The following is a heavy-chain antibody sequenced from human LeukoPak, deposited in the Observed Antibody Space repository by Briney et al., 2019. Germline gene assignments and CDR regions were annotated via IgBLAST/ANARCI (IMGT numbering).Heavy chain of an antibody. V-gene: IGHV3-7*03. Sequence: GGSLRLSCTASGFTFGTFWRTWVRQAPGKGLEWVANIKEDGSEKYYVDSVKGRFTISRDNARKSLSLQMNSLRAEDTAVYYCARDVDTNYWGQGTLVTVSS. J-gene: IGHJ4*02. CDR1: GFTFGTFW. CDR3: ARDVDTNY. CDR2: IKEDGSEK. D-gene: IGHD5-18*01.